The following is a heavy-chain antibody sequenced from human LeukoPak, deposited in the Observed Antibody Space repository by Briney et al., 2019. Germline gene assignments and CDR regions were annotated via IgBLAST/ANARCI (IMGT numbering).Heavy chain of an antibody. CDR3: TRDSGTYNWFDP. D-gene: IGHD1-26*01. J-gene: IGHJ5*02. CDR2: IDKKDKGYTTAT. Sequence: SGGSLRLSCAASGFTFSGSAIHWVRQSSGKGLEWVGQIDKKDKGYTTATAYAASLKGRFTISRDDSINTAYLQMKSLKTEDTALYYCTRDSGTYNWFDPWGQGTLVTVSS. V-gene: IGHV3-73*01. CDR1: GFTFSGSA.